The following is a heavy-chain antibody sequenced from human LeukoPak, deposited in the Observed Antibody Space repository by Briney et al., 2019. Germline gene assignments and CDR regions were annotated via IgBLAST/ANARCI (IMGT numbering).Heavy chain of an antibody. CDR2: ISSSSSTI. D-gene: IGHD2-2*01. Sequence: GGSLRLSCAASGFTFSSYSMNWVRQAPGRGLEWVSYISSSSSTIYYADSVKGRFTISRDNAKNSLYLQMNSLRAEDTAVYYCARDRALPGSTYFDYWGQGTLVTVSS. CDR1: GFTFSSYS. CDR3: ARDRALPGSTYFDY. V-gene: IGHV3-48*04. J-gene: IGHJ4*02.